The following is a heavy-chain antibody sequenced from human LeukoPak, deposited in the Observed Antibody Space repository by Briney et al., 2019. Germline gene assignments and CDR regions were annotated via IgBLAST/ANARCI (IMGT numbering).Heavy chain of an antibody. CDR3: TTAPFVVVVAATTFDY. CDR1: GFTFSNAW. D-gene: IGHD2-15*01. V-gene: IGHV3-15*01. Sequence: GGSLRLSCAASGFTFSNAWMSWVRQAPGKGLEWVGRIKSKTDGGTTDYAAPVKGRFTISRGDSKNTLYLQMNSLKTEDTAVYYCTTAPFVVVVAATTFDYWGQGTLVTVSS. CDR2: IKSKTDGGTT. J-gene: IGHJ4*02.